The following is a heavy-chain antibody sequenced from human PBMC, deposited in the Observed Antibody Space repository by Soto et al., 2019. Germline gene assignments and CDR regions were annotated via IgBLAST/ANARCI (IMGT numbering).Heavy chain of an antibody. CDR1: GGSISSGGYY. V-gene: IGHV4-31*03. CDR2: IYYSGST. D-gene: IGHD2-15*01. J-gene: IGHJ5*02. CDR3: ARGEDCSGGSCYSSSFDP. Sequence: PSETLSLTCTASGGSISSGGYYWSWIRQHPGKGLKWIGYIYYSGSTYYNPSLKSRVTISVDTSKNQFSLKLSSVTAADTAVYYCARGEDCSGGSCYSSSFDPWGQGTLVTVSS.